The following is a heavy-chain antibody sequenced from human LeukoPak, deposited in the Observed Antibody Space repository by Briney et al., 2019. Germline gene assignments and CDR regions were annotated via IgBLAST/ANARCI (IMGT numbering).Heavy chain of an antibody. Sequence: SVKVSCKASGGTFSSYAISWVRQAPGQGLEWMGRIIPILGIANYAQKFQGRVTITADKYTSTAYMELSSLRSEDTAVYYCARVEGIAVAGTSFDYWGQGTLVTVST. V-gene: IGHV1-69*04. CDR3: ARVEGIAVAGTSFDY. CDR1: GGTFSSYA. D-gene: IGHD6-19*01. CDR2: IIPILGIA. J-gene: IGHJ4*02.